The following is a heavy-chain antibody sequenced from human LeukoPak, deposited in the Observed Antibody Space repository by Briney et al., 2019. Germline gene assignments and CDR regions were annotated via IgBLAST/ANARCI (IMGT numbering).Heavy chain of an antibody. CDR1: GFTFSTYS. V-gene: IGHV3-21*01. CDR3: ARTRDSSGCFDF. Sequence: GGSLRLSCSASGFTFSTYSMNWVRQAPEKGLEWVSSISTGSSYIFYGDSVKGRFTISRDNADNSLYLQMNSLRAEDTAVYYCARTRDSSGCFDFWGQGTLVTVSS. J-gene: IGHJ4*02. D-gene: IGHD6-19*01. CDR2: ISTGSSYI.